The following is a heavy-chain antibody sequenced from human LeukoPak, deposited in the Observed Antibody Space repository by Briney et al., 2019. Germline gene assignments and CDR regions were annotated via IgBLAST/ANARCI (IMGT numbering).Heavy chain of an antibody. D-gene: IGHD1-26*01. CDR2: ISWNSGSI. CDR3: AKAQNSGSYYGPRAFDI. V-gene: IGHV3-9*01. Sequence: GGSLRLSCAASGFTFDDYAMHWVRQAPGKGLEWVSGISWNSGSIGYADSVKGRFTISRDNAKNSLYLQMNGLRAEDTALYYCAKAQNSGSYYGPRAFDIWGQGTVVTVSS. J-gene: IGHJ3*02. CDR1: GFTFDDYA.